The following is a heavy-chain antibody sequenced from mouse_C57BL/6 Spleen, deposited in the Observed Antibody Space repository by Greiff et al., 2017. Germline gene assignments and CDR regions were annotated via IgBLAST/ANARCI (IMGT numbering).Heavy chain of an antibody. J-gene: IGHJ2*01. D-gene: IGHD1-1*01. V-gene: IGHV1-81*01. CDR1: GYTFTSYG. CDR2: IYPRSGNT. Sequence: QVQLKESGAELARPGASVKLSCKASGYTFTSYGISWVKQRTGQGLEWIGEIYPRSGNTYYNEKFKGKATLTADKSSSTAYMELRSLTSEDSAVYFCARSYDYGSGDYWGQGTTLTVSS. CDR3: ARSYDYGSGDY.